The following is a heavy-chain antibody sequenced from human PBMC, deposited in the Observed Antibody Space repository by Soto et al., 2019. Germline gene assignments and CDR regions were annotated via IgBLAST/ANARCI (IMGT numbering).Heavy chain of an antibody. V-gene: IGHV4-59*02. CDR1: GDSVTSHY. CDR2: MHYTGYS. D-gene: IGHD1-1*01. J-gene: IGHJ4*02. CDR3: ATSYGNAGYTY. Sequence: SETLSLTCSFSGDSVTSHYLTWFRQSPEKGLEWIGYMHYTGYSHYTPSRKSRLTISVDRSKNQFTLRLTSVTVGDTAVYYSATSYGNAGYTYWGQGTQVTVSS.